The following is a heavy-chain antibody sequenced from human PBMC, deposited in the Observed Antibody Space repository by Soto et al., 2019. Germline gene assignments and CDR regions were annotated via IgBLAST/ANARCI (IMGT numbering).Heavy chain of an antibody. V-gene: IGHV1-69*06. Sequence: QVQLEQSGAEVKKPGSSVKVSCKTSGGTFSNYAFTWVRQAPGQGLEWMGGIIPIFDTTNYAQKFQDRVTITADKSTNTAFMELSSLKSEDTAMYYCASSSGNNYGVGTNYYFDYWGQGTLVTVSS. CDR3: ASSSGNNYGVGTNYYFDY. D-gene: IGHD1-26*01. CDR1: GGTFSNYA. CDR2: IIPIFDTT. J-gene: IGHJ4*02.